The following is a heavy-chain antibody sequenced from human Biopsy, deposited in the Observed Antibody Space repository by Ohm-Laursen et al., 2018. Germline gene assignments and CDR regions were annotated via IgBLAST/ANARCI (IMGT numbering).Heavy chain of an antibody. V-gene: IGHV4-4*07. J-gene: IGHJ5*02. D-gene: IGHD6-13*01. Sequence: TLSLTCTVSGGSIRNYYWSWIRQPAGKGLEWIGRIYSSGSTNYNPSLKSRVTMSVDTSKNQFSLILSSMTAADTAVYYCAREPRIAAVAYFDPWGQGTLVTVSS. CDR3: AREPRIAAVAYFDP. CDR2: IYSSGST. CDR1: GGSIRNYY.